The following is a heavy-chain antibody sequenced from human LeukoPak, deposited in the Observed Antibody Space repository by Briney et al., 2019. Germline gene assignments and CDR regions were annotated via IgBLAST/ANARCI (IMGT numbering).Heavy chain of an antibody. CDR3: ITWRWFDP. J-gene: IGHJ5*02. CDR2: IKSKTDGGTA. CDR1: GGSISIYY. V-gene: IGHV3-15*01. Sequence: PSETLSLTCTVSGGSISIYYWSWVRQAPGKGLEWVGRIKSKTDGGTADYAAPGKGRFTISRDDSKNTMYLQMNSLKTEDTAVYYCITWRWFDPWGQGTLVTVSS.